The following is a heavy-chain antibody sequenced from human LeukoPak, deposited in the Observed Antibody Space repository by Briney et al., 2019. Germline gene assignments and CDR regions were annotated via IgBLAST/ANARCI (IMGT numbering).Heavy chain of an antibody. CDR3: ARWDTTIEY. J-gene: IGHJ4*02. CDR2: IRTKTYGGTT. V-gene: IGHV3-49*04. Sequence: PGGSLRLSCTTSGCTFRDSAMTWVRQAPGKGLEWVGFIRTKTYGGTTEYAASVKGRFTISRDDSKSLAYLQMNSLKTEDTAVYYCARWDTTIEYWGRGTLVTVSS. CDR1: GCTFRDSA. D-gene: IGHD1-1*01.